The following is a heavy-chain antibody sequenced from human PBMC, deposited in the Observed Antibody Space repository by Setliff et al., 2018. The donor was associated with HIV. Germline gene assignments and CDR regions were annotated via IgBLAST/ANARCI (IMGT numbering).Heavy chain of an antibody. CDR3: ARRAGSDYFTRFDY. J-gene: IGHJ4*02. CDR2: LHLSGDT. D-gene: IGHD3-10*01. V-gene: IGHV4-4*07. Sequence: PSETLSLTCTVSDDSVSTFYWNWIRQPPGKGLEWIGRLHLSGDTNYNPSLKSRVTMSIDTSKNQFSLKLSSVTAADTAVYYCARRAGSDYFTRFDYWGQGTLVTVSS. CDR1: DDSVSTFY.